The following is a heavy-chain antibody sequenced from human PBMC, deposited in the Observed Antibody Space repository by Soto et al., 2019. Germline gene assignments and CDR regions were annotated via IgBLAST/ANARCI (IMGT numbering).Heavy chain of an antibody. CDR2: IIPISDTT. Sequence: GASVKVSCKASGGTFSSYAISWVRQAPGQGLEWKGGIIPISDTTNYAQKFQGRVTITADESTSTAYMELSSLRSEDTAVYYCARSQGSSTSLEIYYYYYYGMDVWGQGTTVTVSS. CDR3: ARSQGSSTSLEIYYYYYYGMDV. V-gene: IGHV1-69*13. D-gene: IGHD2-2*01. J-gene: IGHJ6*02. CDR1: GGTFSSYA.